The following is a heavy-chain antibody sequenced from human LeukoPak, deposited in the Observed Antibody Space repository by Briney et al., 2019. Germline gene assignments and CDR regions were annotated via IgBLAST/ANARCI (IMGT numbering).Heavy chain of an antibody. D-gene: IGHD1-26*01. J-gene: IGHJ4*02. Sequence: GGSLRLSCVGSGFTFNWMTWVRQAPGKGLEWVANIKDDGSEKYSVDSVKGRFTISRDNTKNLLYLQMSSLMAEDTAVYYCARLRYSGSYCLDYWGQGTLVTVSS. CDR3: ARLRYSGSYCLDY. CDR2: IKDDGSEK. CDR1: GFTFNW. V-gene: IGHV3-7*01.